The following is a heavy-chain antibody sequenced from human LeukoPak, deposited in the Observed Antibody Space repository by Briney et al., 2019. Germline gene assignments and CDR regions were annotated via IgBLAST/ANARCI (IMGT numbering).Heavy chain of an antibody. CDR2: ISSSSSYI. Sequence: GGSLRLSXAASGFTFSSYSMNWVGQAPGKGLEWVSSISSSSSYIYYADSVKGRFTISRDNAKNSLYLQMNSLRAEDTAVYYCARDGTIHLGYDYVGSIDYWGQGTLVTVSS. CDR1: GFTFSSYS. J-gene: IGHJ4*02. D-gene: IGHD3-16*01. CDR3: ARDGTIHLGYDYVGSIDY. V-gene: IGHV3-21*01.